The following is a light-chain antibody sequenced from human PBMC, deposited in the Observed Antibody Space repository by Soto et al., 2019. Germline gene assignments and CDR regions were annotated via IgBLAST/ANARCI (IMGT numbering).Light chain of an antibody. CDR1: QSISSRY. CDR2: GVS. J-gene: IGKJ1*01. V-gene: IGKV3-20*01. Sequence: EIVLTQSPGTLSLSPGERATLSCRASQSISSRYLAWYQQKPGQAPRLLMYGVSSRATGTPDRFSGSGSGTDFTLTISRLEPEDSAVYHCQQYDSSPTFGQGTKVDIK. CDR3: QQYDSSPT.